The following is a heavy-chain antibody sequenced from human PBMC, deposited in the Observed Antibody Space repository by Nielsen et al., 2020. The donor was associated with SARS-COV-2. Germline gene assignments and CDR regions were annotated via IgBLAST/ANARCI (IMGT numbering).Heavy chain of an antibody. J-gene: IGHJ6*02. CDR3: AKALSFYYYGMDV. CDR2: ISGSGGST. Sequence: GESLKIACASSGFTFSSYAMIWVRQAPGKGLEWVSAISGSGGSTYYAESVKGRFTISRDNSKNTLYLQMNSLRAEDTAVYYCAKALSFYYYGMDVWGQGTTVTVSS. CDR1: GFTFSSYA. V-gene: IGHV3-23*01. D-gene: IGHD2-15*01.